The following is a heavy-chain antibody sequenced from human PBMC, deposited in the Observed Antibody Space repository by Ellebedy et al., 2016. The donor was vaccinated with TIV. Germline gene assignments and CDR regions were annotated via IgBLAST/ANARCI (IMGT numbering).Heavy chain of an antibody. CDR2: ISYDGSEK. Sequence: GGSLRLSCAAPGFTFGSYGMHWVRQAPGKGLEWVAFISYDGSEKNYAGSVRGRFTISRDKSRNSVYLQMTSLTIKDTAVYYCARVFDSYYFDYWGQGTLVTVSS. J-gene: IGHJ4*02. CDR1: GFTFGSYG. V-gene: IGHV3-30*03. CDR3: ARVFDSYYFDY. D-gene: IGHD3-10*02.